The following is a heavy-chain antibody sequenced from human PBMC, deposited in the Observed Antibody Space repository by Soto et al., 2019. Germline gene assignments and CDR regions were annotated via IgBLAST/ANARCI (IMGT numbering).Heavy chain of an antibody. CDR1: GGSISSGGSS. V-gene: IGHV4-30-2*01. Sequence: SQTLSLTCAVSGGSISSGGSSWNWIRQPPGKGLEWIGYIYHSGSTYYNPSLKSRVTISVDRSKNQFSLKLSSVTAADTAVYYCASAGVCSGAVALGYWRQGNLVAVS. J-gene: IGHJ4*02. CDR3: ASAGVCSGAVALGY. CDR2: IYHSGST. D-gene: IGHD6-19*01.